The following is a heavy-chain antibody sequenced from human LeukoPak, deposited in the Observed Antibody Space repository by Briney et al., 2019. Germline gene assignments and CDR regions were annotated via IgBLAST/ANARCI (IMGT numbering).Heavy chain of an antibody. CDR1: GFSFTNAW. Sequence: GGSLRLSCEASGFSFTNAWMNWVRLAPGKGLEWVGRLKSRVDGGAADYAAPVKCRFTISRDDSKDTLYLQMNSLKTDDTGIYYCAYLRPKGYYYYYMDLWGKGTTVTVAS. D-gene: IGHD2-21*01. J-gene: IGHJ6*03. CDR3: AYLRPKGYYYYYMDL. V-gene: IGHV3-15*01. CDR2: LKSRVDGGAA.